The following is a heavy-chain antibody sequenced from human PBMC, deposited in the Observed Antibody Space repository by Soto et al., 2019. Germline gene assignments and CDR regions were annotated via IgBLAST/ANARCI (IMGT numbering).Heavy chain of an antibody. CDR1: GGSFSGYY. D-gene: IGHD3-3*01. V-gene: IGHV4-34*01. Sequence: SETLSLTCAVYGGSFSGYYWSWIRQPPGKGLEWIGEINHSGSTNYNPSLKSRVTISVDTSKNQFSLKLSSVTAADTAVYYCARISRNIINRKNRGGVVRWFDPWGQGTLVTVSS. J-gene: IGHJ5*02. CDR3: ARISRNIINRKNRGGVVRWFDP. CDR2: INHSGST.